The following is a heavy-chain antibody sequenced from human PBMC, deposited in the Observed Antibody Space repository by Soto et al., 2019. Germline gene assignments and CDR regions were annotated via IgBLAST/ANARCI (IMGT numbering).Heavy chain of an antibody. J-gene: IGHJ6*02. CDR3: ARPREAGKNYYGVDV. V-gene: IGHV5-51*01. Sequence: PRESLKISCKGSGYSFTSYWIGWVRQMPGKGLERMGIIYPGDSDTRYSPSFQGQVTISADKSISTAYLQWSSLKASDTAMYYCARPREAGKNYYGVDVWGQGTTVTVSS. D-gene: IGHD6-19*01. CDR1: GYSFTSYW. CDR2: IYPGDSDT.